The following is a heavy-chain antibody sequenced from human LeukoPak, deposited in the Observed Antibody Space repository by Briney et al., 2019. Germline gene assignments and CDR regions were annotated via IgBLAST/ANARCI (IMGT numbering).Heavy chain of an antibody. V-gene: IGHV1-8*02. J-gene: IGHJ4*02. Sequence: ASVKVSCKASGGTFSSYAISWVRQAPGQGLEWMGWMNPYSGNTGCAQKFQGRVTMTRNTSISTAYMELSSLRSEDTAVYYCARRLEGSSLWGQGTLVTVSS. D-gene: IGHD1-26*01. CDR2: MNPYSGNT. CDR3: ARRLEGSSL. CDR1: GGTFSSYA.